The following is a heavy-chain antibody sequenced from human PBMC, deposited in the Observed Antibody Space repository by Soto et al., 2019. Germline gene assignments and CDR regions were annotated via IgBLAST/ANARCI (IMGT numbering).Heavy chain of an antibody. CDR3: ARQYSTTNYYYYGMDV. CDR1: GYSFTSYW. V-gene: IGHV5-51*01. Sequence: GESLKISCKGSGYSFTSYWIGWVRQMPGKGLEWMGIIYPGDSDTRYSPSFQGQVPISADKSISTAYLQWSSLKASDTAMYYCARQYSTTNYYYYGMDVWGQGTTVTVSS. D-gene: IGHD6-13*01. CDR2: IYPGDSDT. J-gene: IGHJ6*02.